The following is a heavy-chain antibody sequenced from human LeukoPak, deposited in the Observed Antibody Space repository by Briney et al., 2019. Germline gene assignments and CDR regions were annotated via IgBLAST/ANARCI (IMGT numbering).Heavy chain of an antibody. CDR2: IYYSGSGST. J-gene: IGHJ4*02. V-gene: IGHV4-59*01. CDR1: GGSISSYY. Sequence: SETLPLTCTVSGGSISSYYWSWIRQPPGKGLEWIGYIYYSGSGSTNYSPSLKSRVTISVDTSKNQSSLKLSSVTAADTALYYCARVNLGEYYFDYWGQGTLVTVSS. CDR3: ARVNLGEYYFDY.